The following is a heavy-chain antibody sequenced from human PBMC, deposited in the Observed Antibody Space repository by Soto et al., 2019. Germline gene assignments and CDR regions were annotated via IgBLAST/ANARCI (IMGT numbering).Heavy chain of an antibody. D-gene: IGHD6-25*01. CDR2: IYYSGST. CDR3: ARATVAAADLPHYYYYGMDV. Sequence: SETLSLTCTVSGGSISSYYWSWIRQPPGKGLEWIGYIYYSGSTNYNPSLKSRVTISVDTSKNQFSLKLSSVTAADTAVYYCARATVAAADLPHYYYYGMDVWGQVTTVTVSS. J-gene: IGHJ6*02. CDR1: GGSISSYY. V-gene: IGHV4-59*01.